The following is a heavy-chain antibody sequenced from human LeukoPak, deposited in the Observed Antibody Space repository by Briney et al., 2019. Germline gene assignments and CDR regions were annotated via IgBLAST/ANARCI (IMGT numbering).Heavy chain of an antibody. J-gene: IGHJ4*02. D-gene: IGHD2-15*01. CDR1: GFTFSNAW. V-gene: IGHV3-15*01. Sequence: PGGSLRLSCAASGFTFSNAWMSWVRQAPGKGLEWVGRIKSKTDGGTTDYAAPVKGRFTISRDDSKNTLYLQMNSLKTEDTVVYYCTTDFTVVVAAPSWPLDYWGQGTLVTVSS. CDR3: TTDFTVVVAAPSWPLDY. CDR2: IKSKTDGGTT.